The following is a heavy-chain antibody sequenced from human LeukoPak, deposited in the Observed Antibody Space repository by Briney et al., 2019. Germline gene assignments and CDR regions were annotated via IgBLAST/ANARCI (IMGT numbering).Heavy chain of an antibody. V-gene: IGHV3-33*01. CDR1: GSTFSGYG. D-gene: IGHD2-2*02. CDR2: IWYDGSNK. J-gene: IGHJ4*02. CDR3: ARDNYCSSTDCYNFDY. Sequence: GGSLRLSCAASGSTFSGYGMHWVRQAPGKGLEWVAVIWYDGSNKYYEDSVKGRFTISRDNSKNTLYLQMNSLRVDDTAVYYCARDNYCSSTDCYNFDYWGQGTLVTVSS.